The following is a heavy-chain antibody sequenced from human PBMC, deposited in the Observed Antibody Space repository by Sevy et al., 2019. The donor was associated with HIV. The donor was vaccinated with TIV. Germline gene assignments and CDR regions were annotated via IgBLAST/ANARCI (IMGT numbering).Heavy chain of an antibody. Sequence: GGSLRLSCAASGFTFSSYGMHWVRQAPGKGLEWVAVISYDGSNKYYADSVKGRFTISSDNSKNTLYLQMNSLRAEDTAVYYCAKSLGKSYGSGSPEYFQHWGQGTLVTVSS. CDR3: AKSLGKSYGSGSPEYFQH. CDR1: GFTFSSYG. CDR2: ISYDGSNK. J-gene: IGHJ1*01. V-gene: IGHV3-30*18. D-gene: IGHD3-10*01.